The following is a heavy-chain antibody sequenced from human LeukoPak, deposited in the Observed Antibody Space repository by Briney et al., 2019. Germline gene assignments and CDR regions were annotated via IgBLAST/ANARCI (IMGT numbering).Heavy chain of an antibody. CDR2: IYYSGST. D-gene: IGHD6-19*01. CDR3: ARDLTVAGTFWYFDL. CDR1: GGSISSYY. Sequence: SETLSLTCTVSGGSISSYYWSWIRQPPGKGLEGIGYIYYSGSTNYNPSLKSRVTISVDTSKNQFSLKLSSVTAADTAVYYCARDLTVAGTFWYFDLWGRGTLVTVSS. V-gene: IGHV4-59*01. J-gene: IGHJ2*01.